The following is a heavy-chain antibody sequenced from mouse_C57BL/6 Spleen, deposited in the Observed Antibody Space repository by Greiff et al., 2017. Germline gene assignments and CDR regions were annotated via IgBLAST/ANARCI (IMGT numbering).Heavy chain of an antibody. Sequence: QVQLQQSGAELVKPGASVKLSCKASGYTFTSYWMHWVKQRPGQGLEWIGMIHPNSGSTNYNEKFKSKATLTVDTSSSTAYMQLRSLTSEDSAVYCSARGNGKDYWGQGTTLTVSS. CDR3: ARGNGKDY. V-gene: IGHV1-64*01. J-gene: IGHJ2*01. CDR1: GYTFTSYW. CDR2: IHPNSGST.